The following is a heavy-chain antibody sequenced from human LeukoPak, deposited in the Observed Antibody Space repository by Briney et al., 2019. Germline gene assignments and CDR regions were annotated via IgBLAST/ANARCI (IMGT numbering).Heavy chain of an antibody. CDR3: ARATYRYSGSSFFDY. D-gene: IGHD1-26*01. CDR1: GYTFTSYG. CDR2: ISAYNGNT. Sequence: ASVKVSCKASGYTFTSYGISWVRQAPGQGLEWMGWISAYNGNTNYAQKLQGRVTMTTDTSTSTAYMELRSLRSDDTAVYYCARATYRYSGSSFFDYWGQGTLVTVSS. J-gene: IGHJ4*02. V-gene: IGHV1-18*01.